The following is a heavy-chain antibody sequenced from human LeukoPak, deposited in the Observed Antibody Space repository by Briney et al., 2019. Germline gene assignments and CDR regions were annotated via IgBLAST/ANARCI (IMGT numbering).Heavy chain of an antibody. CDR1: GFTFSTYA. D-gene: IGHD3-10*01. CDR2: VTGSGGST. V-gene: IGHV3-23*01. J-gene: IGHJ4*02. Sequence: PGGSLRLSCAASGFTFSTYAMCWVRQAPGQGLEWVSGVTGSGGSTYYADSVKGRFTISRDNSKNTLYLQINSLRVEDTAVYYCAKDSQTYYYGSGSYFNYWGQGTLVTVSS. CDR3: AKDSQTYYYGSGSYFNY.